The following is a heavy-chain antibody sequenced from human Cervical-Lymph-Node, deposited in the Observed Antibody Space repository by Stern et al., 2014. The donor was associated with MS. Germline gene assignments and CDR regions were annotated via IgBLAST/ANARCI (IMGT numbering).Heavy chain of an antibody. CDR3: ARHAPAGYSPFDY. Sequence: EVPLVESGAEVKKPGESLKISCKGSGYSFNSYWIGWVRQMPGQGMERVGIIYPGDSDTRYSPSFQGQVTSSADKSISTAYLQWSSLKASDTAMYYCARHAPAGYSPFDYWGQGTLVTVSS. J-gene: IGHJ4*02. CDR1: GYSFNSYW. D-gene: IGHD4-11*01. CDR2: IYPGDSDT. V-gene: IGHV5-51*01.